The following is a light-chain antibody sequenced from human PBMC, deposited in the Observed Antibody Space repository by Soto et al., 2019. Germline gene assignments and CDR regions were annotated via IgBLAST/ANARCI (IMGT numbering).Light chain of an antibody. Sequence: QSALTQPPSVSGSPGQSVTISCTGTSSDVGSYNRVSWYQQPPGTAPKLMIYEVSNRPSGVPDRFSGSKSGNTASLTISGLQAEDEADYYCSLYTSSSTRVVFGGGTKVTVL. V-gene: IGLV2-18*01. CDR3: SLYTSSSTRVV. CDR1: SSDVGSYNR. CDR2: EVS. J-gene: IGLJ2*01.